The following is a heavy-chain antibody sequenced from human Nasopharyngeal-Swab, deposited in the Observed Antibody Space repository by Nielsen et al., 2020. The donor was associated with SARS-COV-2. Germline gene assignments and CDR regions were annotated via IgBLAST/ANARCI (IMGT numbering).Heavy chain of an antibody. J-gene: IGHJ4*02. CDR1: GFTFSSYA. D-gene: IGHD3-22*01. Sequence: GESLKISCAASGFTFSSYAMSWVHQAPGKGLEWVSAISGSGGSTYYADSVKGRFTISRDNSKNTLYLQMNSLRAEDTAVYYCAKDQGRYYDSRNFDYWGQGTLVTVSS. CDR3: AKDQGRYYDSRNFDY. CDR2: ISGSGGST. V-gene: IGHV3-23*01.